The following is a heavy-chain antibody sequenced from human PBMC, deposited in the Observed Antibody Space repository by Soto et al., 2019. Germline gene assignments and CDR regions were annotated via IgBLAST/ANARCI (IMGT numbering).Heavy chain of an antibody. CDR3: AREVAADGTFREDVFDI. Sequence: GASVKVSCKAHGGTFSNHAINWVRQAPGQGLEWMGRIIPIFSTTNYAQKFQGRVTMTADESTITAYLELSSLKHDDTAVYYCAREVAADGTFREDVFDIWGQGTLVT. CDR1: GGTFSNHA. V-gene: IGHV1-69*13. J-gene: IGHJ3*02. D-gene: IGHD6-13*01. CDR2: IIPIFSTT.